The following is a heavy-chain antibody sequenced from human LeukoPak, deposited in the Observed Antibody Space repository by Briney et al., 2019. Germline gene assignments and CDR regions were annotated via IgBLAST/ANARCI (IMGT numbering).Heavy chain of an antibody. CDR1: GGSFSGYY. D-gene: IGHD1-26*01. J-gene: IGHJ6*03. CDR3: ARLRSGSYLNYYYYMDV. V-gene: IGHV4-34*01. CDR2: INHSGST. Sequence: SETLSLTCAVYGGSFSGYYWSWIRQPPGKGLEWIGEINHSGSTNYNPSLKSRVTISVDTSKNQFSLKVSSVTAADTAVYYCARLRSGSYLNYYYYMDVWGKGTTVTISS.